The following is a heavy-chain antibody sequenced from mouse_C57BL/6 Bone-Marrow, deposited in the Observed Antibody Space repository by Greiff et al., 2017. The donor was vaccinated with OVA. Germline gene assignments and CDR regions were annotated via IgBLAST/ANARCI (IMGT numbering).Heavy chain of an antibody. J-gene: IGHJ4*01. V-gene: IGHV2-9-1*01. CDR3: ARNWGGPYYYAMDY. CDR1: GFSLTSYA. D-gene: IGHD1-1*02. Sequence: VQVVESGPGLVAPSQSLSITCTVSGFSLTSYAISWVRQPPGKGLEWLGVIWTGGGTNYNSALKSRLSISKDNSKSQVFLKMNSLQTDDTARYYCARNWGGPYYYAMDYWGQGTSVTVSS. CDR2: IWTGGGT.